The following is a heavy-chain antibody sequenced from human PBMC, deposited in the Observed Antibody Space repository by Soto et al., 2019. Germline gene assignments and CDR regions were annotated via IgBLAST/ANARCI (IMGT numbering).Heavy chain of an antibody. CDR3: AIPDRSGSYYVY. CDR1: GFTFSSYS. CDR2: ISSSSSYI. D-gene: IGHD3-10*01. V-gene: IGHV3-21*01. Sequence: PGGSLRLSCAASGFTFSSYSMNWVRQAPGKGLEWVSSISSSSSYIYYADSVKGRFTISRDNAKNSLYLQMNSLRAEDTAVYYCAIPDRSGSYYVYWGQGTLVTVSS. J-gene: IGHJ4*02.